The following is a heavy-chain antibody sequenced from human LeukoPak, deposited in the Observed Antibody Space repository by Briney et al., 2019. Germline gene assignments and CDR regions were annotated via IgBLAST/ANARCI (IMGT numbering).Heavy chain of an antibody. V-gene: IGHV3-21*01. CDR1: GFTFSSYG. D-gene: IGHD5-12*01. CDR3: AREGTGYDYYFDY. Sequence: GGSLRLSCAASGFTFSSYGMHWVRQAPGKGLEWVSSISSSSSYIYYADSVKGRFTISRDNAKNSLYLQMNSLRAEDTAVYYCAREGTGYDYYFDYWGQGTLVTVSS. CDR2: ISSSSSYI. J-gene: IGHJ4*02.